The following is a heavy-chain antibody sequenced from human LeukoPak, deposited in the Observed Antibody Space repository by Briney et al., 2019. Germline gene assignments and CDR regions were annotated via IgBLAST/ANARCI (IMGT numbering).Heavy chain of an antibody. CDR1: GYTFTGYY. Sequence: ASVKVSCKASGYTFTGYYMHWVRQAPGQGLEWMGWINPKRGDTNYAQKFQGRVTMTRDTSISTVYMELSRLTSDNTAVYYCASGRTIFYYYMDVWGKGTTVTISS. J-gene: IGHJ6*03. D-gene: IGHD3-3*02. V-gene: IGHV1-2*02. CDR2: INPKRGDT. CDR3: ASGRTIFYYYMDV.